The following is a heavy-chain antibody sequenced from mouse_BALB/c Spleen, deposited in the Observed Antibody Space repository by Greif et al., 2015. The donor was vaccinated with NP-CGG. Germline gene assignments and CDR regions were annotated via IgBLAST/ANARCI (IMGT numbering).Heavy chain of an antibody. CDR2: INPSNGGT. Sequence: QVQLKESGAELVKPGASVKLSCKASGYTLTSYYMYWVKQRPGQGLEWIGEINPSNGGTNFNEKFKSKATLTVDKSSSTAYMQLSSLTSEDSAVYYCTRRTMITTGDYWGQGTTLTVSS. CDR3: TRRTMITTGDY. J-gene: IGHJ2*01. CDR1: GYTLTSYY. D-gene: IGHD2-4*01. V-gene: IGHV1S81*02.